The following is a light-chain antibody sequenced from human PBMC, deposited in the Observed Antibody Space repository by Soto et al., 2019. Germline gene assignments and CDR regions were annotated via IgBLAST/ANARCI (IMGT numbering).Light chain of an antibody. CDR2: EVN. V-gene: IGLV2-8*01. Sequence: QSALTQPSSASGSPGQSVTISCTGTSSDVGGYNYVSWYQQHPGKVHKLVVYEVNKRPSGVPDRFSGSKSGNTASLTVSGLQAEDEADYYCTSYAGGNNVFGTGTKLTVL. CDR1: SSDVGGYNY. J-gene: IGLJ1*01. CDR3: TSYAGGNNV.